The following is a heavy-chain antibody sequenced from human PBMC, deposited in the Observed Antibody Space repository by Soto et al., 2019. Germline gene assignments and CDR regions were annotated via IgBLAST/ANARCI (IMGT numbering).Heavy chain of an antibody. CDR1: GXIFSDYE. CDR2: ISSSGTYI. V-gene: IGHV3-11*06. D-gene: IGHD1-26*01. Sequence: GSLRLSCSASGXIFSDYEMSWIRQAPGKGLELTAYISSSGTYIKYADSVNGRFTISRDNADNTLYLQMNSLRIHDTSVSFCATAIGSYSLEFFPDWGQGTLCTVS. J-gene: IGHJ1*01. CDR3: ATAIGSYSLEFFPD.